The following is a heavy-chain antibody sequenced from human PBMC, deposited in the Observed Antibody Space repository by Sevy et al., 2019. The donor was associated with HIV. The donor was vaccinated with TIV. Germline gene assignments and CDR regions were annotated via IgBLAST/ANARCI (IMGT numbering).Heavy chain of an antibody. CDR2: IKQDGSER. J-gene: IGHJ4*02. Sequence: GSLRLSCAASGFTFSSYWLNWVRQAPGKGLEWVANIKQDGSERYYVDSVKGRFTISRDNAKNSLYLQMNSLRAEDTAVYYCARVSFCSSASCYSGGYHYWGQGTLVTVSS. CDR1: GFTFSSYW. V-gene: IGHV3-7*01. CDR3: ARVSFCSSASCYSGGYHY. D-gene: IGHD2-2*01.